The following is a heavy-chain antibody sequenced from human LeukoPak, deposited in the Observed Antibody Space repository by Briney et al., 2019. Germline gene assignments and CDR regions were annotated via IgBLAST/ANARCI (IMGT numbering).Heavy chain of an antibody. V-gene: IGHV4-4*07. Sequence: SETLSLTCSVAGGSISSYYWSWIRQPPGKGLEWIGRIYTSGSTNYNPSLKSRLTMSVDTSKNQFSLKLSSVTAADTAVYYCARAGDDFWSGSLVWFDPWGQGTLVTVSS. CDR3: ARAGDDFWSGSLVWFDP. CDR1: GGSISSYY. J-gene: IGHJ5*02. CDR2: IYTSGST. D-gene: IGHD3-3*01.